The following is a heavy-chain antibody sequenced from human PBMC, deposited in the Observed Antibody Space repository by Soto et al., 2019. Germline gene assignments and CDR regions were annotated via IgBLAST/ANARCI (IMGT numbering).Heavy chain of an antibody. CDR2: IYYSGST. CDR1: GYSISSSNW. Sequence: SETLSLTCAVSGYSISSSNWWGWIRQPPGKGLEWIGYIYYSGSTYYNPSLKSRVTISVDRSKNQFSLKLSSVTAADTAVYYCARGSPADFDYWGQGTLVTVSS. V-gene: IGHV4-28*03. CDR3: ARGSPADFDY. J-gene: IGHJ4*02.